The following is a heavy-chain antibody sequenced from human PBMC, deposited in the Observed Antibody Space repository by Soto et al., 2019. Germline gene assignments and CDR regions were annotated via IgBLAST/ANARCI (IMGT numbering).Heavy chain of an antibody. CDR2: INHSGST. D-gene: IGHD2-15*01. V-gene: IGHV4-34*01. CDR1: GGSFSGYY. Sequence: SETLSLTCAVYGGSFSGYYWSWIRQPPGKGLEWIGEINHSGSTNYNPSLKSRVTISVDTSKNQFSLKLSSVTAADTAVYYCARDGYCSGGSCYSVPVFDYGGQGTLVTVSS. CDR3: ARDGYCSGGSCYSVPVFDY. J-gene: IGHJ4*02.